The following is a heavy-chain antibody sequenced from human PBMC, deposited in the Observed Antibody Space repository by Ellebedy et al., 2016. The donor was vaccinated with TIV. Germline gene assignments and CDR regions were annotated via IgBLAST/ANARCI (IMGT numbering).Heavy chain of an antibody. CDR3: ARDRDGYDSFYYGMDV. CDR1: GFTFSYYE. CDR2: ISISCSTI. V-gene: IGHV3-48*03. Sequence: GESLKISCAASGFTFSYYEMNWVRQAPGKGLEWVSYISISCSTIYYAESVKGRFTISRDNAKTSLYLQMNSLRADDTALYYCARDRDGYDSFYYGMDVWGQGTTVTVSS. J-gene: IGHJ6*02. D-gene: IGHD5-12*01.